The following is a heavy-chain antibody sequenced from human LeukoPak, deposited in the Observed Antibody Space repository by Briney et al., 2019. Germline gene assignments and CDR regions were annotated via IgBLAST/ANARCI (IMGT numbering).Heavy chain of an antibody. CDR2: IRYDGSNK. V-gene: IGHV3-33*08. D-gene: IGHD2-15*01. J-gene: IGHJ3*01. Sequence: PGGSLRLSCAASGFTFSSYGMSWVRQAPGKGLEWVAFIRYDGSNKYYADSVKGRFTISRDNAKNSLYLQMNSLRAEDTAVYYCARRRSEFFDDALDFWGQGTMVTVSS. CDR1: GFTFSSYG. CDR3: ARRRSEFFDDALDF.